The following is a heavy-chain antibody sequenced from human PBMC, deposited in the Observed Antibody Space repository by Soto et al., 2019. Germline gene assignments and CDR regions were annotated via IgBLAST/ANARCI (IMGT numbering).Heavy chain of an antibody. J-gene: IGHJ4*02. V-gene: IGHV3-9*02. CDR2: ISSNSDTI. CDR1: GFTADDYA. D-gene: IGHD4-17*01. Sequence: VQLVESGGGLVQPGRCLRLSCVASGFTADDYALHWVRQAPGKGLEWVSGISSNSDTIHYADSVKGRFTISRDNAKNSLFLQMNSLRPEDTAVYYCAKDMKWGGMTTIHYFDSWGQGTLVTVSS. CDR3: AKDMKWGGMTTIHYFDS.